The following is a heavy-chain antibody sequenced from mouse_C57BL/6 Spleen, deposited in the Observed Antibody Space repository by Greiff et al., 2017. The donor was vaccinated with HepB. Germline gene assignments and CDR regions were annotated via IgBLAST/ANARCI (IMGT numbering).Heavy chain of an antibody. D-gene: IGHD1-1*01. Sequence: VKVVESGAELARPGASVKLSCKASGYTFTSYGISWVKQRTGQGLEWIGEIYPRSGNTYYNGKFKGKATLTADKSSSTAYMELRSLTSEDSSVYFCARRITTVVATDFGCWGQGTTPTVSS. CDR2: IYPRSGNT. CDR3: ARRITTVVATDFGC. J-gene: IGHJ2*01. V-gene: IGHV1-81*01. CDR1: GYTFTSYG.